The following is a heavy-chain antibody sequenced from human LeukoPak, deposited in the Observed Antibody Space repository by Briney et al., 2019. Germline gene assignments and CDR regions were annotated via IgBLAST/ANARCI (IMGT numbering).Heavy chain of an antibody. CDR3: AKPMTTVTTHPLPFEY. V-gene: IGHV3-30*02. CDR2: IRYDGSNK. Sequence: PGGSLRLSCAASGFTFSSYGMHWVRQAPGKGLEWVAFIRYDGSNKYYADSVKGRFTISRDNSKNTLYLQMNSLRAEDTAVYYCAKPMTTVTTHPLPFEYWRQGTLVTVSS. J-gene: IGHJ4*02. D-gene: IGHD4-17*01. CDR1: GFTFSSYG.